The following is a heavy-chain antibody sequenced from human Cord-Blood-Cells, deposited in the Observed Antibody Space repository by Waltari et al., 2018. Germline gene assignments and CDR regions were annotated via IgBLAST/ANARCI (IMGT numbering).Heavy chain of an antibody. J-gene: IGHJ3*02. D-gene: IGHD3-3*01. Sequence: QVQLQQWGAGLLKPSETLTLTCADHGGSFSGYYWSWLRQPPGKGLEWIGEINHSGSTNYNQSLKSRVTISVDTSKNQCSLKLSSVTAADTAVYYCARELAIFGVVIIINAFDIWGQGTIVTVSS. CDR3: ARELAIFGVVIIINAFDI. CDR1: GGSFSGYY. V-gene: IGHV4-34*01. CDR2: INHSGST.